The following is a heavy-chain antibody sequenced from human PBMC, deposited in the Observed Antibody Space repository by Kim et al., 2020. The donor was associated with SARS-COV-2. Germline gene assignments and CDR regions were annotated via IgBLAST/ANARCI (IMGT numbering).Heavy chain of an antibody. V-gene: IGHV3-23*01. CDR2: FSGSAGNT. CDR3: VKGKGDNVIDWFDP. Sequence: GGSLRLSCAVSGFSLSSYAVGWVRQAPGKGLEWVSTFSGSAGNTYNADSVKGRFTASSDNSKNTLYLQMDSLGVEDTAIYYCVKGKGDNVIDWFDPWGQGTLVTVAS. D-gene: IGHD2-21*02. J-gene: IGHJ5*02. CDR1: GFSLSSYA.